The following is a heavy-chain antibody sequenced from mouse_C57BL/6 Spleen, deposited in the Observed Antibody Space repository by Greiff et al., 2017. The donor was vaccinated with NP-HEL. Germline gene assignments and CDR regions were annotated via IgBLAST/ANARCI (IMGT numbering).Heavy chain of an antibody. J-gene: IGHJ2*01. V-gene: IGHV1-4*01. Sequence: QVQLQQSGAELARPGASVKMSCKASGYTFTSYTMHWVKQRPGQGLEWIGYINPSSGYTKYNQKFKDKATLTADKSSSTAYMQLSSLTSEDSAVYYCARYYSNHGDFDYWGQGTTLTVSS. CDR3: ARYYSNHGDFDY. D-gene: IGHD2-5*01. CDR1: GYTFTSYT. CDR2: INPSSGYT.